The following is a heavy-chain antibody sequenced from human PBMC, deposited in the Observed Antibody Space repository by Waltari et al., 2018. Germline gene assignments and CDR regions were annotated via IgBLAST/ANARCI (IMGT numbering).Heavy chain of an antibody. CDR3: ARSSVLRPFDI. J-gene: IGHJ3*02. D-gene: IGHD3-3*01. Sequence: QVQLVQSGAEVKKPGASVKVSCKAPGYTFTRYDVNWVRQATGQGIEWMGWMNPDSGNTGYAQKFQGRVTITRNTSISTAYMELSSLRSEDTAVYYCARSSVLRPFDIWGQGTRVTVSS. CDR2: MNPDSGNT. CDR1: GYTFTRYD. V-gene: IGHV1-8*03.